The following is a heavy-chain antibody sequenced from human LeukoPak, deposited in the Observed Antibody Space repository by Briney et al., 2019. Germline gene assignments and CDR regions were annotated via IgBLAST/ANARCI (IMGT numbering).Heavy chain of an antibody. J-gene: IGHJ3*02. CDR2: IYTSGST. CDR3: AREPPRRNIVVVVAATVEAFDI. Sequence: PSETLSLTCTVSGGSISSYYWSWIRQPAGKGLEWIGRIYTSGSTNSNPSLKSRVTMSVDTSKNQFSLKLSSVTAADTAVYYCAREPPRRNIVVVVAATVEAFDIWGQGTMVTVSS. V-gene: IGHV4-4*07. D-gene: IGHD2-15*01. CDR1: GGSISSYY.